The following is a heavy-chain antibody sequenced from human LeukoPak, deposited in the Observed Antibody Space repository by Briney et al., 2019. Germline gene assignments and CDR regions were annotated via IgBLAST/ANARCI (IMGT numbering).Heavy chain of an antibody. CDR1: GYTFTSYY. CDR2: INPSGGST. Sequence: ASVKVSCKASGYTFTSYYMHWVRRAPGQGLEWMGIINPSGGSTSYAQKFQGRVTMTRDTSTSTVYMELSSLRSEDTAVYYCARVMPAYYLDYWGQGTLVTVSS. J-gene: IGHJ4*02. D-gene: IGHD2-2*01. V-gene: IGHV1-46*01. CDR3: ARVMPAYYLDY.